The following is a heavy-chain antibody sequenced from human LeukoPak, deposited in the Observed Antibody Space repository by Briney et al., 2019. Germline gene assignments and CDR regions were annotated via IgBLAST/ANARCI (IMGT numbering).Heavy chain of an antibody. CDR1: GFTFSSKW. V-gene: IGHV3-7*03. CDR2: IKYDGSEK. Sequence: GGSLRLSCAASGFTFSSKWMSWVRQAPGKGLEWVANIKYDGSEKYYVDSVKGRFTISRDDAKNSLYLQMNSLRAEDTAVYYCARDGSGEWPIGYWGQGTLVTVSS. D-gene: IGHD3-10*01. J-gene: IGHJ4*02. CDR3: ARDGSGEWPIGY.